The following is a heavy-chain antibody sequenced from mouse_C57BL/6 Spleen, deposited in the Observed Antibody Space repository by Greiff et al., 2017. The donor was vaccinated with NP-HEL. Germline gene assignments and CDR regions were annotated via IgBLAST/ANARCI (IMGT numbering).Heavy chain of an antibody. CDR1: GYTFTSYW. J-gene: IGHJ1*03. V-gene: IGHV1-53*01. CDR3: VSPSYYYGSSYWYFDV. D-gene: IGHD1-1*01. Sequence: VQLQQPGTELVKPGASVKLSCKASGYTFTSYWMHWVKQRPGQGLEWIGNINPSNGGTNYNEKFKSKATLTVDKSSSTAYMQLSSLTSEDSAVYYCVSPSYYYGSSYWYFDVWGTGTTVTVSS. CDR2: INPSNGGT.